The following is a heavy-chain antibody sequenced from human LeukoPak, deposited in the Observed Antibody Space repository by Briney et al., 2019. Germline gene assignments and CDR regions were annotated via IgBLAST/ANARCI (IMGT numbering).Heavy chain of an antibody. CDR3: KAWFTGRPE. CDR1: GFSFTSSW. D-gene: IGHD3-10*01. Sequence: GGSLRLSCAASGFSFTSSWMSWVRQAPGKGLEWVGRIKSKIDGETPGYAAAVKGRFTISRDDSKNTLYLQMNSLKTEDTAVYYCKAWFTGRPEGGQGTLVTVSS. V-gene: IGHV3-15*01. J-gene: IGHJ4*02. CDR2: IKSKIDGETP.